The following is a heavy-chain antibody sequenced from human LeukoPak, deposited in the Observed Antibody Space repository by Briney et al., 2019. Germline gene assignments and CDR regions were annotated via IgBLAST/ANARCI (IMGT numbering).Heavy chain of an antibody. CDR2: NYYSGST. CDR1: GGSISSSSYY. D-gene: IGHD3-22*01. V-gene: IGHV4-39*01. CDR3: ARHNALYYYDSSGYYRGAFDI. Sequence: SETLSLTCTVSGGSISSSSYYWGWIRQPPGKGLEWIGSNYYSGSTYYNPSLKSRVTISVDTSKNQFSLKLSSVTAADTAVYYCARHNALYYYDSSGYYRGAFDIWGQGTMVTVSS. J-gene: IGHJ3*02.